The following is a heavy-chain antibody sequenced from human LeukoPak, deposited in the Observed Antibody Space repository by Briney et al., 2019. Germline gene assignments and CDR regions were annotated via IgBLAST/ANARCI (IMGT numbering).Heavy chain of an antibody. Sequence: TGGFLRLSCAASGFTFSSYAMSWVRQAPGKGLEWVSAISGSGGSTYYADSVKGRFTISRANSKNTLYLQMNSLRAEDTAVYYCPKPYYDILTGYYDNWGQGTPVTVSS. J-gene: IGHJ4*02. CDR2: ISGSGGST. CDR3: PKPYYDILTGYYDN. D-gene: IGHD3-9*01. V-gene: IGHV3-23*01. CDR1: GFTFSSYA.